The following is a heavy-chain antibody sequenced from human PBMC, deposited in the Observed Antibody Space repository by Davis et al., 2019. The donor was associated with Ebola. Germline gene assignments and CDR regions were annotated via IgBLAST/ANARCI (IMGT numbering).Heavy chain of an antibody. D-gene: IGHD6-19*01. J-gene: IGHJ6*04. CDR1: GYTFTSYG. Sequence: ASVKVSCKASGYTFTSYGISWVRQAPGQGLEWMGWISAYNGNTNYAQKLQGRVTMTTDTSTSTAYMELRSLRSDDTAVYYCAREPSSGWTRYGMDVWGKGTTVTVSS. V-gene: IGHV1-18*01. CDR3: AREPSSGWTRYGMDV. CDR2: ISAYNGNT.